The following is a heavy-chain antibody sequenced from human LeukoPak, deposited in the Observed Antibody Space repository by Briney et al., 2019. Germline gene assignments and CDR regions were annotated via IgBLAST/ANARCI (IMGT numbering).Heavy chain of an antibody. CDR2: IYPGDSDT. V-gene: IGHV5-51*01. CDR3: ARQSSGWYPYDAFDI. CDR1: GYSFTSYW. Sequence: GESLKISCKGSGYSFTSYWIGWVRQMPGKGLEWMGIIYPGDSDTGYSPSFQGQVTISADKSISTAYLQWSSLKASDTAMYYCARQSSGWYPYDAFDIWGQGTMVTVSS. J-gene: IGHJ3*02. D-gene: IGHD6-19*01.